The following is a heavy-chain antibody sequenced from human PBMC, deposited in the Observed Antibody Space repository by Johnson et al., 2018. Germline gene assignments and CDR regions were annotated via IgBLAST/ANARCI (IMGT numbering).Heavy chain of an antibody. J-gene: IGHJ3*02. V-gene: IGHV3-9*01. Sequence: VQLVESGGGLVQPGRSLRLSCAASGFTFDDYAMHWVRQAPGKGLEWVSGISWNSGSIGYADSVKGRFTISRDNAKNSLYLQMNSLRAEDTALYYCAKDRGYSYGYDAFDIGGQGTMVTVSS. CDR1: GFTFDDYA. CDR3: AKDRGYSYGYDAFDI. D-gene: IGHD5-18*01. CDR2: ISWNSGSI.